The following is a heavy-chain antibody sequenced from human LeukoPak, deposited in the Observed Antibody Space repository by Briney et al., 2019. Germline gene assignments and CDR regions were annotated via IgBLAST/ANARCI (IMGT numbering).Heavy chain of an antibody. CDR3: ATTNDGGGYQWGDFFDF. Sequence: SVKVSCKASGGTSNSHAVSWVRQAPGQGLEWMGRIIPNLGTTNRAQNFQDRVTLTADKSTNTAYMELTSLTSDDTAVYYCATTNDGGGYQWGDFFDFWGQGTLVTVSS. V-gene: IGHV1-69*04. D-gene: IGHD3-22*01. J-gene: IGHJ4*02. CDR1: GGTSNSHA. CDR2: IIPNLGTT.